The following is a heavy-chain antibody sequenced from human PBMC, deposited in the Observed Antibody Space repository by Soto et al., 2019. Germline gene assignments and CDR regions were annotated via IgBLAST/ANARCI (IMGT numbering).Heavy chain of an antibody. CDR1: VFTFSIYA. Sequence: GGSLRISCAASVFTFSIYAMTWVGQAPGKGLEWVSSISFSDGGTYYADSVKGRLTISRDNSKNTLFLQMNSLRVEDTAVYYCVKDDRILGRRYFDLWGRGTMVTVSS. CDR3: VKDDRILGRRYFDL. D-gene: IGHD2-15*01. J-gene: IGHJ2*01. CDR2: ISFSDGGT. V-gene: IGHV3-23*01.